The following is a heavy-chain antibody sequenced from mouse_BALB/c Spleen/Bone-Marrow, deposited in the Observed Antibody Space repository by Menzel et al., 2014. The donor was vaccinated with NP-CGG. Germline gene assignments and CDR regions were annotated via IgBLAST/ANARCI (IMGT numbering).Heavy chain of an antibody. V-gene: IGHV1-9*01. CDR1: GYTFSSYW. Sequence: VHLVESGAELMKPGATVKISCKATGYTFSSYWIEWVKQRPGHGLEWIGEILPGSGSTNYNEKFKGKATFTADTSSNTAYMQLSSLTSEDSAVYYCARRGYDGYHWGQGTTLTVSS. J-gene: IGHJ2*01. D-gene: IGHD2-3*01. CDR2: ILPGSGST. CDR3: ARRGYDGYH.